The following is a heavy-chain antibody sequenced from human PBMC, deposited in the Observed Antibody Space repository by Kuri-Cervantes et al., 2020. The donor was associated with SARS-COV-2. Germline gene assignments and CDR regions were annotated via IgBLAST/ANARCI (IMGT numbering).Heavy chain of an antibody. Sequence: GGSLRLSCAASGFTFSSYGMHWVRQAPGKGLEWVAVISYDGSNKYYADSVKGRFTISRDNSKNTLYLQMNSLRAEDTAVYYCARDYCSSTSCYTYYYYGMDVWGQGTTVTVSS. V-gene: IGHV3-30*03. CDR1: GFTFSSYG. CDR2: ISYDGSNK. D-gene: IGHD2-2*02. CDR3: ARDYCSSTSCYTYYYYGMDV. J-gene: IGHJ6*02.